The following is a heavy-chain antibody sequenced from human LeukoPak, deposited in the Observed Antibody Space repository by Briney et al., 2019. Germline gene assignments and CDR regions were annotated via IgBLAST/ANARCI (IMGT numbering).Heavy chain of an antibody. CDR3: ARWPRYFDWYSDY. V-gene: IGHV3-48*03. Sequence: QPGGSLRLSCAASGFTFSSYEMNWVRQAPGKGLEWVSYISSSGSTIYYADSVKGRFTISRDNAKNSLYLQMNSLRAEDTAVYYYARWPRYFDWYSDYWGQGTLVTVSS. CDR2: ISSSGSTI. J-gene: IGHJ4*02. D-gene: IGHD3-9*01. CDR1: GFTFSSYE.